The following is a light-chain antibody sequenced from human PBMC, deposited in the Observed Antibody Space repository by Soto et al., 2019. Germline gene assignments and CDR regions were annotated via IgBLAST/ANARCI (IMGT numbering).Light chain of an antibody. J-gene: IGKJ2*01. V-gene: IGKV1-39*01. CDR1: QGVSNY. CDR3: QQSYRTPHT. CDR2: AAS. Sequence: DIQMTQSPSSLSASVGDRVTISCRASQGVSNYLIWYQQRQGRAPKLLIYAASNLVSRVPSRFSGSGSGTNFTLTISRLQPEDFATYYCQQSYRTPHTFGQGTKLETK.